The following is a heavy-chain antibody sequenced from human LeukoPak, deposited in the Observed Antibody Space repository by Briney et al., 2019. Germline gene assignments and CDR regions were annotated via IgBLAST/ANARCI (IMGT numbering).Heavy chain of an antibody. CDR2: IYSGGST. D-gene: IGHD3-10*01. J-gene: IGHJ4*02. CDR1: GFTVSSNY. Sequence: GGSLRLSCAASGFTVSSNYMSWVRQAPGKGLEWVSVIYSGGSTYYADSVKGRFTISRDNSKNTLYLQMNSLRAEDTAVYYCASVLLWFGEFNYFDYWGRGTLVTVSS. CDR3: ASVLLWFGEFNYFDY. V-gene: IGHV3-53*01.